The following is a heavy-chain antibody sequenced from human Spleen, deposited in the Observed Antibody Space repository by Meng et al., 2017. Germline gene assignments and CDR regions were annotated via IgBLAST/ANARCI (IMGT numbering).Heavy chain of an antibody. V-gene: IGHV4-4*02. CDR2: IYHSGST. CDR3: ARRGGHYYDSSGIDY. CDR1: GGPISSSNW. J-gene: IGHJ4*02. Sequence: SETLSLTCAVSGGPISSSNWWSWVRQPPGKGLEWIGEIYHSGSTYYNPSLKSRVTISVDTSKNQFSLKLSSVTAADTAVYYCARRGGHYYDSSGIDYWGQGTLVTVSS. D-gene: IGHD3-22*01.